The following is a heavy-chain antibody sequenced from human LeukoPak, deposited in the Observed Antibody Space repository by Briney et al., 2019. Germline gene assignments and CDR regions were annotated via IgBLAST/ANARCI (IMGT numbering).Heavy chain of an antibody. J-gene: IGHJ4*02. CDR1: GFNFNTYW. CDR3: ARGDGSSSGLYFDS. D-gene: IGHD6-6*01. V-gene: IGHV3-7*01. CDR2: IKQDGSDK. Sequence: GGSLRLSCATSGFNFNTYWMSWVRQAPGRGLEWVANIKQDGSDKFYVDSVKGRFTVSRDNAYSSLYLQMNNLRAEDTALYYCARGDGSSSGLYFDSWGQGILVTVSS.